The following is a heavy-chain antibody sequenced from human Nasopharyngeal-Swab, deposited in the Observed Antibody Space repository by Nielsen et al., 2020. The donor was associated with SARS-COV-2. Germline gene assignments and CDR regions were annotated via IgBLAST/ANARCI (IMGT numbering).Heavy chain of an antibody. D-gene: IGHD4-17*01. CDR3: VRDESGDYLGLPFDS. CDR1: GYSISSGYY. Sequence: SETLSLTCTVSGYSISSGYYWGCIRQSPEKGLQWIGTVFYTGTYYNPSLQSRVTISVDTSKNQFSLKLTSVTAADTAVYYCVRDESGDYLGLPFDSWGPGTLVTVSS. J-gene: IGHJ4*02. V-gene: IGHV4-38-2*02. CDR2: VFYTGT.